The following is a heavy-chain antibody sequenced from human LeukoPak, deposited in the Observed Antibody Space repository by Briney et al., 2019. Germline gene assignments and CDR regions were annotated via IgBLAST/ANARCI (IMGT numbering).Heavy chain of an antibody. J-gene: IGHJ4*02. CDR3: ARRLSTLSFDY. Sequence: SETLSLTCTVSGGSISSSSYYWGWIRQPPGKGLEWIGSIYHSGSTYYNPSLKSRVTISVDTSKNQFSLKLSSVTAADTAVYYCARRLSTLSFDYWGQGTLVTVSS. CDR2: IYHSGST. CDR1: GGSISSSSYY. V-gene: IGHV4-39*07.